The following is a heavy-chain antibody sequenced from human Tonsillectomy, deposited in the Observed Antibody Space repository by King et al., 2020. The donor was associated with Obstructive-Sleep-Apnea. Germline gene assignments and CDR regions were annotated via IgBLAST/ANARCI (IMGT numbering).Heavy chain of an antibody. J-gene: IGHJ3*02. V-gene: IGHV3-15*01. CDR1: AFTFSNAW. CDR3: TIENYYGSGSPSYAFDI. CDR2: IKSKTDGGTT. D-gene: IGHD3-10*01. Sequence: VQLVESGGGLEKPGGSLRLSCEASAFTFSNAWVSWVRQAPGKGLEWVGRIKSKTDGGTTDYAAPVKGRSMILRDDSKNTVYLQMNSLKIEDTAVYHCTIENYYGSGSPSYAFDIWGQGTMVTVSS.